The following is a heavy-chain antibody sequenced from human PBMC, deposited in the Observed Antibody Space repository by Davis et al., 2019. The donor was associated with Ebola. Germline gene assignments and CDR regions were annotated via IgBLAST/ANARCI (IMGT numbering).Heavy chain of an antibody. V-gene: IGHV1-69*06. D-gene: IGHD5-18*01. J-gene: IGHJ6*02. CDR3: ATGEYSYGRDYYFGIDV. Sequence: SVKVSCKASGYSFTSYGVSWVRQAPGQGLEWVGGIVPIFGTTNYAQKFQGRVTMTEDTSTDTAYMELSRLRSEDTAVYYCATGEYSYGRDYYFGIDVWGQGTTVTVSS. CDR1: GYSFTSYG. CDR2: IVPIFGTT.